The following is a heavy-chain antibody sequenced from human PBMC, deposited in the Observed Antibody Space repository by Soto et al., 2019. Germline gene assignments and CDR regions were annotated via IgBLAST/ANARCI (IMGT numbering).Heavy chain of an antibody. Sequence: PGGSLRLSCETSGFTFSRYDFHWVRQASGQGLEWVSGIGAGADTYYSDSVKGRFTFSRDNARHTLYLHMNSLRAEDTALYYCAKESYNRRTDFDYWGQGT. D-gene: IGHD3-10*01. CDR2: IGAGADT. CDR3: AKESYNRRTDFDY. CDR1: GFTFSRYD. J-gene: IGHJ4*02. V-gene: IGHV3-13*04.